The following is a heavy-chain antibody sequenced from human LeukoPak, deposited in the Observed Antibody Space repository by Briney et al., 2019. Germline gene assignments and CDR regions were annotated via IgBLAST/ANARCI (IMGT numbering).Heavy chain of an antibody. J-gene: IGHJ3*02. CDR2: MNPNSGNT. V-gene: IGHV1-8*03. CDR3: ARLPTYYDFWSGYNYRYAFDI. CDR1: GYTFTSYD. D-gene: IGHD3-3*01. Sequence: ASVKVSCKASGYTFTSYDINWVRQATGQGLEWMGWMNPNSGNTGYAQKFQGRVTITRNTSISTAYMELSSLRSEDTAVYYCARLPTYYDFWSGYNYRYAFDIWGQGTMVTVSS.